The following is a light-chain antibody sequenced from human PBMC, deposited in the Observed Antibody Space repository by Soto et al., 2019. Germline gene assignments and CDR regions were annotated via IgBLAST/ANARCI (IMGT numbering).Light chain of an antibody. CDR2: GAS. J-gene: IGKJ3*01. CDR1: QSVSSSY. Sequence: EIVLTQSPGTLSLSPGERATLSCRASQSVSSSYLAWYQRKPGQAPRLLIYGASSRATGIPDRFSGSGSGTDFPLTISRLEPEDFAVYSCQQYGSSPFTFGPGTKVDIK. CDR3: QQYGSSPFT. V-gene: IGKV3-20*01.